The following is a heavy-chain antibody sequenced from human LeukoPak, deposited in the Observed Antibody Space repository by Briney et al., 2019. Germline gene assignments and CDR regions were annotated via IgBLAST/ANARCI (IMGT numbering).Heavy chain of an antibody. CDR2: ISGSGGRT. CDR1: GVTLSNYG. D-gene: IGHD3-10*01. V-gene: IGHV3-23*01. Sequence: GGSLRLSCAVSGVTLSNYGMSWVRQAPGKGVEGVAGISGSGGRTNYAPSVMARFTISTDNPKNTLYLQMNSLRAEDTSVYFCAKRGVVVRVILVGFHKEAYYFDSWGQGALVTVSS. J-gene: IGHJ4*02. CDR3: AKRGVVVRVILVGFHKEAYYFDS.